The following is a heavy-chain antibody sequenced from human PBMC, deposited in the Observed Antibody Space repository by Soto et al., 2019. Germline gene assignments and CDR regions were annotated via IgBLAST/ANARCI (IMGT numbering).Heavy chain of an antibody. CDR2: IKQDGSEK. Sequence: HPGGSLRLSCVASGFTFSSYWMSWVRQAPGKGLEWVANIKQDGSEKYYVDSVKGRFTISRDNAKNSLYLQMNSLRAEDTAVYYCARDYYDSSGYYPRFDYWGQGTLVTVSS. CDR3: ARDYYDSSGYYPRFDY. CDR1: GFTFSSYW. D-gene: IGHD3-22*01. J-gene: IGHJ4*02. V-gene: IGHV3-7*01.